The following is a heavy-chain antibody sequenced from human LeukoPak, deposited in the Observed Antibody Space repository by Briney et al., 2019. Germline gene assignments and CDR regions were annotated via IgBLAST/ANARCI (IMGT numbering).Heavy chain of an antibody. CDR1: GFTFSSYS. V-gene: IGHV3-21*01. CDR3: ARTPVESYCSSTSCYKRWYYLDS. Sequence: GGSLRFSCAASGFTFSSYSMTWVRQSPGKGLEWVSSIISSSTYIYYADSVKGRFTISRDNTKNSMFLQMESLRAEDTAVYYCARTPVESYCSSTSCYKRWYYLDSWGQGTLVTVSS. J-gene: IGHJ4*02. D-gene: IGHD2-2*01. CDR2: IISSSTYI.